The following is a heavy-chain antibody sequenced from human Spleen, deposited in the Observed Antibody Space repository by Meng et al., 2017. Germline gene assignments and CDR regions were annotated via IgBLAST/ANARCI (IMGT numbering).Heavy chain of an antibody. V-gene: IGHV4-34*01. CDR2: INHSGST. CDR1: GGSFSDYY. J-gene: IGHJ4*02. D-gene: IGHD4-11*01. CDR3: ARGPTTMAHDFDY. Sequence: VQLHQVGPVLLKPSETLPLPCFVSGGSFSDYYWSWIRQPPGKGLEWIGEINHSGSTNYNPSLESRATISVDTSQNNLSLKLSSVTAADSAVYYCARGPTTMAHDFDYWGQGTLVTVSS.